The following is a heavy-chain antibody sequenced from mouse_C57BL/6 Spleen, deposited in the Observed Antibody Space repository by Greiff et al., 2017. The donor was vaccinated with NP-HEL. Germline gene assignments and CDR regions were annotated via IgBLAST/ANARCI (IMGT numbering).Heavy chain of an antibody. Sequence: VQLQQSGAELVRPGASVTLSCKASGYTFTDYEMHWVKQTPVHGLEWIGAIDPETGGTAYNQKFKGKAILTADKSSSTAYMELRSLTSEDSAVYYCTRCGGSRGFAYWGQGTLVTVSA. V-gene: IGHV1-15*01. CDR1: GYTFTDYE. CDR2: IDPETGGT. J-gene: IGHJ3*01. CDR3: TRCGGSRGFAY.